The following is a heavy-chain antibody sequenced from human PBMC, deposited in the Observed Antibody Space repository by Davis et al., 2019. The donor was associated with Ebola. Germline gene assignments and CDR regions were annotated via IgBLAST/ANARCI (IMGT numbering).Heavy chain of an antibody. V-gene: IGHV3-21*01. CDR3: ARVRGPMVRGVIDH. CDR1: GFTFSSYS. Sequence: GESLKISCAASGFTFSSYSMNWVRQAPGKGLEWVSSISSSSSYIYYADSVKGRFTISRDNAKNSLYLQMNSLRAEDTAVYYCARVRGPMVRGVIDHWGQGTLVTVSS. J-gene: IGHJ4*02. CDR2: ISSSSSYI. D-gene: IGHD3-10*01.